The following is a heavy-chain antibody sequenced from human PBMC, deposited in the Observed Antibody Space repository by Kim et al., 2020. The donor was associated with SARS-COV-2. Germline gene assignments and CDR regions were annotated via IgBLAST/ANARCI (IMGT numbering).Heavy chain of an antibody. Sequence: ASVKVSCKASGYTFTSYGISWVRQAPGQGLEWMGWISAYNGNTNYAQKLQGRVTMTTDTSTSTAYMGLRSLRSDDTAVYYCASGGYDWVGYYYGMDVWGQGTTVTVSS. V-gene: IGHV1-18*01. CDR1: GYTFTSYG. D-gene: IGHD5-12*01. CDR2: ISAYNGNT. CDR3: ASGGYDWVGYYYGMDV. J-gene: IGHJ6*02.